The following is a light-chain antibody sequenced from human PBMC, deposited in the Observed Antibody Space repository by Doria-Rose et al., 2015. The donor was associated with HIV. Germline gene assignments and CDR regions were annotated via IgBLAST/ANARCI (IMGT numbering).Light chain of an antibody. CDR3: QQFDSFPRT. Sequence: DIRMTQSPSFLSASVGVRVTITCRASQGISRYLAWYQQQPGKAPTLLIVGASTLQSGVPSRFSGSGSGTEFTLTISSLQPEDFATYYCQQFDSFPRTFGQGTKVELK. CDR1: QGISRY. J-gene: IGKJ1*01. CDR2: GAS. V-gene: IGKV1-9*01.